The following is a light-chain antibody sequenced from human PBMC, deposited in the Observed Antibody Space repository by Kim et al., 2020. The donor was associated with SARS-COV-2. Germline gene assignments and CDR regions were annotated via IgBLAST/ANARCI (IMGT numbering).Light chain of an antibody. V-gene: IGKV3-20*01. CDR3: QQYGGSPRGT. J-gene: IGKJ1*01. CDR1: QSVSSSY. Sequence: EIVLTQSPGTLSLSPGERATLSYRASQSVSSSYLAWYQQKPGQAPKLLIYGASSRATGIPDRFSGSGSGTDFTLTITRLEPEDFAVYYCQQYGGSPRGTFGQGTKVDIK. CDR2: GAS.